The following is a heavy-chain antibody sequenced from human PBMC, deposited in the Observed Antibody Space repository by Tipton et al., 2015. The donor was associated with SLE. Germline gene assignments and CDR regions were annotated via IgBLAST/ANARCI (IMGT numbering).Heavy chain of an antibody. CDR2: IKHTGGT. J-gene: IGHJ4*02. CDR1: GGSFSDYY. Sequence: TLSLTCAVYGGSFSDYYWSWIRQTPGEGLEWIGEIKHTGGTNYNPSLESRVTMSVDTSKNQFPLKLSSVTAAVTAMYYCARGWGYSSGWSKWPFDYWGQGTLVTVTP. CDR3: ARGWGYSSGWSKWPFDY. D-gene: IGHD6-19*01. V-gene: IGHV4-34*01.